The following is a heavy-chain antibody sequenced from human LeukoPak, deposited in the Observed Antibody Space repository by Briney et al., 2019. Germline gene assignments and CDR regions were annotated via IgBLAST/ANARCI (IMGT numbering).Heavy chain of an antibody. CDR3: ARDQRYSSSSGWFDP. CDR2: ISAYNGNT. J-gene: IGHJ5*02. V-gene: IGHV1-18*01. Sequence: GASVKVSCKASGYTFTSYGISWVRQAPGQGLEWMGWISAYNGNTNYAQKLQGRVTMTTDTSTSTAYMELRSLRSDDTAVYYCARDQRYSSSSGWFDPWGQGTLVTVSS. D-gene: IGHD6-6*01. CDR1: GYTFTSYG.